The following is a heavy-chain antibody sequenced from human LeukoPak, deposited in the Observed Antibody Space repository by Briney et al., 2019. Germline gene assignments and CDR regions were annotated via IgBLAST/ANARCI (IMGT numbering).Heavy chain of an antibody. CDR1: GYTFTSYG. J-gene: IGHJ3*02. Sequence: SVKVSCKASGYTFTSYGISWVRQAPGQGLEWMGRIIPILGIANYAQKFQGRVTITADKSTSTAYMELSSLRSEDTAVYYCAVGIDLYDAFDIWGQGTMVTVSS. D-gene: IGHD2-21*01. V-gene: IGHV1-69*04. CDR2: IIPILGIA. CDR3: AVGIDLYDAFDI.